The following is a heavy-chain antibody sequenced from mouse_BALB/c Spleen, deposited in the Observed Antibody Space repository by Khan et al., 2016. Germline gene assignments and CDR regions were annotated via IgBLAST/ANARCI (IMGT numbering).Heavy chain of an antibody. CDR2: FYPGDGDT. CDR1: GYTFTSYW. J-gene: IGHJ4*01. D-gene: IGHD1-1*02. CDR3: ARGVAWAYYAMDY. Sequence: QVQLKQSGAELARPGASVKLSCKASGYTFTSYWMQWVKQRPGQGLEWIGAFYPGDGDTRYTQKFKGKATLTADKSSSPASMQLSSLASEDATVYYFARGVAWAYYAMDYWGQGTSVTVSS. V-gene: IGHV1-87*01.